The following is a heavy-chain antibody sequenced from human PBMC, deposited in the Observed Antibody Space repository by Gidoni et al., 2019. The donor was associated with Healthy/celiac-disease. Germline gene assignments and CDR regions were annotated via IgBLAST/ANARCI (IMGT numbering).Heavy chain of an antibody. Sequence: QVQLVQSGAEVKKPGASVKVSCKASGYTFTRSGISWVRQAPGQGLEWMGWISAYNGNTNYAQKLQGRVTMTTDTSTSTAYMELRSLRSDDTAVYYCAREWDSSGYPEPRIDYWGQGTLVTVSS. V-gene: IGHV1-18*01. J-gene: IGHJ4*02. CDR3: AREWDSSGYPEPRIDY. D-gene: IGHD3-22*01. CDR2: ISAYNGNT. CDR1: GYTFTRSG.